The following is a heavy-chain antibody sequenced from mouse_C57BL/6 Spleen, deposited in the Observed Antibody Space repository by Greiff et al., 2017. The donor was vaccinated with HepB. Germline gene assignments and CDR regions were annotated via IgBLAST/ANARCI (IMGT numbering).Heavy chain of an antibody. CDR3: AREPTVVAEDAMDY. CDR1: GYSITSGYY. CDR2: ISYDGSN. V-gene: IGHV3-6*01. D-gene: IGHD1-1*01. J-gene: IGHJ4*01. Sequence: DVKLQESGPGLVKPSQSLSLTCSVTGYSITSGYYWNWIRQFPGNKLEWMGYISYDGSNNYNPSLKNRISITRDTSKNQFFRKLNSVTTEDTATYYCAREPTVVAEDAMDYWGQGTSVTVSS.